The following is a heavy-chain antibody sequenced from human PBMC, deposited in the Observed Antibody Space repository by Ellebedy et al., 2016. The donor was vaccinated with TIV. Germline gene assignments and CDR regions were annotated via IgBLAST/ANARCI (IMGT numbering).Heavy chain of an antibody. J-gene: IGHJ4*02. Sequence: ASVKVSCKASGYTFTSYGISWVRQAPGQGLEWMGWISAYNGNTNYAQKLQGRVTMTTDTSTSTAYMELRSLRSDDTAVYYCARDKRGFGDKTPYYFDYWGQGTLVTVSS. CDR3: ARDKRGFGDKTPYYFDY. CDR1: GYTFTSYG. V-gene: IGHV1-18*01. CDR2: ISAYNGNT. D-gene: IGHD3-10*01.